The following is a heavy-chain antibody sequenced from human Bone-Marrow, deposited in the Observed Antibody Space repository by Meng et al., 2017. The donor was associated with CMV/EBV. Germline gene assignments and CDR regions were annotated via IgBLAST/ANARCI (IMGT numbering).Heavy chain of an antibody. J-gene: IGHJ4*02. Sequence: YPFTTYGISWVRQAPGQGLEWMGWISAYNGNTNYAQKLQGRVTMTTDTSTSTAYMELRSLRSDDTAVYYCARVTQVRYSSGWYYFDYWGQGTLVTVSS. V-gene: IGHV1-18*01. CDR1: YPFTTYG. CDR3: ARVTQVRYSSGWYYFDY. D-gene: IGHD6-19*01. CDR2: ISAYNGNT.